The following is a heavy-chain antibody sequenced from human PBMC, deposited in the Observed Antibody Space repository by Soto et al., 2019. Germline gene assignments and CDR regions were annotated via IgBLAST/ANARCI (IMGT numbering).Heavy chain of an antibody. CDR1: GYTFTNYA. CDR3: ARGPGGPAGPGDY. V-gene: IGHV1-3*01. CDR2: INAGNGNT. Sequence: QVQLVQSGAEVKKPGASVKVSCKASGYTFTNYAMHWVRQAPGQRLEWMGWINAGNGNTKYSQKFQGRVTITRDTSAIAAHMDMSSLRSEDTAVYYCARGPGGPAGPGDYWGQGTLVTVSS. J-gene: IGHJ4*02. D-gene: IGHD2-15*01.